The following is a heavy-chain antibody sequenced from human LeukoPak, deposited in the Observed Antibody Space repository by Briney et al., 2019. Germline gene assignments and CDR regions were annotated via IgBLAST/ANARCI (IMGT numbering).Heavy chain of an antibody. J-gene: IGHJ4*02. D-gene: IGHD3-3*01. CDR3: ARDQDDFWSGYYYFDY. V-gene: IGHV4-4*07. Sequence: SETLSLTCNVSGGSISSFHWSWIRQPAGKGLEWIGHVYSNGRATYSPSLTSRVTMSVDTPKNQVSLQLSSVTAADTAVYYCARDQDDFWSGYYYFDYWGQGILVTVSS. CDR1: GGSISSFH. CDR2: VYSNGRA.